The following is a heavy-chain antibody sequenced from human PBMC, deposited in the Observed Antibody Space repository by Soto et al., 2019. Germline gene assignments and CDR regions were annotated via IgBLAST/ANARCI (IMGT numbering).Heavy chain of an antibody. J-gene: IGHJ6*02. D-gene: IGHD2-15*01. CDR3: ARGNAAFLFTAMDV. CDR2: IIPIFGTA. V-gene: IGHV1-69*13. Sequence: ASVKVSCKASGDTFSSVPINWVRQAPGQGLEWMGGIIPIFGTANYAQKFQGRVTITADESTSTAYMELSTLRPEDTALYYCARGNAAFLFTAMDVWGQGTTVTVSS. CDR1: GDTFSSVP.